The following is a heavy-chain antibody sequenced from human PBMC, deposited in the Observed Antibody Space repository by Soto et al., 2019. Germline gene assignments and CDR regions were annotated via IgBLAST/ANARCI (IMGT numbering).Heavy chain of an antibody. CDR2: ISSSSSDT. J-gene: IGHJ4*02. CDR3: ARRRPTGYYNY. V-gene: IGHV3-11*05. Sequence: QVQLVESGGDLVKPGGSLRLSCAASGFPFSDYYMSWIRQAPGKGLEWVSSISSSSSDTNYAQSVKGRFTISRDNPKNSLHLQMNSLRAEDTAVYYCARRRPTGYYNYWGQGTLVTVSA. D-gene: IGHD3-9*01. CDR1: GFPFSDYY.